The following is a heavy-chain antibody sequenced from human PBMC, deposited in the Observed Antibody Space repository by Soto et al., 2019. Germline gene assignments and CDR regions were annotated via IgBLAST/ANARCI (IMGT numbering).Heavy chain of an antibody. CDR2: LSNNGLNT. CDR3: AREWSLSVAASGY. D-gene: IGHD6-19*01. CDR1: GFGFSAYT. Sequence: PGGSLRLSCVASGFGFSAYTMYWVRQAPGKGLEWVAGLSNNGLNTDYADSVKGRFTISRDNSMHTLYLQMNSLRVEDTAVYFCAREWSLSVAASGYWGQGTLVTVSS. J-gene: IGHJ4*02. V-gene: IGHV3-30-3*01.